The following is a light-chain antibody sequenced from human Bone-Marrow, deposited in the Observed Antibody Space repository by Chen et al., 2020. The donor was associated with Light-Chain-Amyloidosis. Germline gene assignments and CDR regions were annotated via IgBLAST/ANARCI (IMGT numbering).Light chain of an antibody. CDR2: EVT. J-gene: IGLJ1*01. V-gene: IGLV2-14*01. CDR1: SSDVGGDNH. CDR3: SSYTITNTLI. Sequence: QSALTQPASVSGSPGPSITISCTGTSSDVGGDNHVLWYQQHPDKAPKLMIYEVTNRPSRVPDRFSGSKSDNTASLTISELQTEDEDDYFCSSYTITNTLIFGSGTRVTVL.